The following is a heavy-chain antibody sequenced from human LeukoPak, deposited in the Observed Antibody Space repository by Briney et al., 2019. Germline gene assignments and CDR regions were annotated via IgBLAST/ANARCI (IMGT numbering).Heavy chain of an antibody. CDR1: GFIFSDYY. D-gene: IGHD3-22*01. V-gene: IGHV3-11*01. Sequence: GGSLRLSCAASGFIFSDYYMTWIRQTPGKGLEWLSYISDSGSTINYADSVKGRLTISRDNAKNSLFLQMNSLRAEDTAVYYCAIYYDSSGSIDHWGQGTLVTVSS. CDR3: AIYYDSSGSIDH. CDR2: ISDSGSTI. J-gene: IGHJ4*02.